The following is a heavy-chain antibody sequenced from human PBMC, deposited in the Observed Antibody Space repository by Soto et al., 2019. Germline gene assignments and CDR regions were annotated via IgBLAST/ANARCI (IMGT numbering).Heavy chain of an antibody. CDR1: GFTFSSYG. J-gene: IGHJ3*02. CDR3: ARGGSYYVDAFDI. V-gene: IGHV3-33*01. D-gene: IGHD1-26*01. Sequence: GSLGLSCAASGFTFSSYGMHGVRQAPGKGLEWVAVIWYDGSNKYYADSVKGRFTISRDNSKNTLYLQMNSLRAEDTAVYYCARGGSYYVDAFDIWGQGTMVTVSS. CDR2: IWYDGSNK.